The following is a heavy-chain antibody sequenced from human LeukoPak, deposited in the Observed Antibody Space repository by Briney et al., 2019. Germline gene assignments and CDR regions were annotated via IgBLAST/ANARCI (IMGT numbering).Heavy chain of an antibody. J-gene: IGHJ4*02. CDR2: VSYTGRT. CDR3: ARVDPEGFSDY. V-gene: IGHV4-59*01. CDR1: GDSINIYS. Sequence: SETLSLTCTVSGDSINIYSWSWIRQPPGKGLEWIGFVSYTGRTNYNPSLKGRVTISIDTSKNQFSLKVSLVTAADTAVYYCARVDPEGFSDYWGQGTLVTVSS. D-gene: IGHD3-10*01.